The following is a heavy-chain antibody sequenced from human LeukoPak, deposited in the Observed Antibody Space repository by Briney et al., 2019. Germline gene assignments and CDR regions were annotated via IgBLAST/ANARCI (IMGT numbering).Heavy chain of an antibody. V-gene: IGHV4-34*01. Sequence: SETLSLTCAVYGGSFSGYYWSWIRQPPGKGLEWIVEINHSGSTNYNPSLKSRVTISVDTSKNQFSLKLSSVTAADTAVYYCARRGYYYGSGSYTYPAPNYYYYYGMDVWGQGTTATVSS. D-gene: IGHD3-10*01. CDR2: INHSGST. CDR1: GGSFSGYY. CDR3: ARRGYYYGSGSYTYPAPNYYYYYGMDV. J-gene: IGHJ6*02.